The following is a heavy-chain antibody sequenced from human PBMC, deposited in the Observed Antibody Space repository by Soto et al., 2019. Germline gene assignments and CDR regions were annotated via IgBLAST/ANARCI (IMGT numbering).Heavy chain of an antibody. D-gene: IGHD6-19*01. CDR2: IIPILGIA. Sequence: QVQLVQSGAEVKKPGSSVKVSCKASVGTFSSYTISWVRQAPGQGLEWMGRIIPILGIANYAQKVKGRVTITADKATTTAYMELSSLRSEDTAVYYCAGDGYGSSSGWTGWFDPWGQGTLVTVSS. V-gene: IGHV1-69*08. J-gene: IGHJ5*02. CDR3: AGDGYGSSSGWTGWFDP. CDR1: VGTFSSYT.